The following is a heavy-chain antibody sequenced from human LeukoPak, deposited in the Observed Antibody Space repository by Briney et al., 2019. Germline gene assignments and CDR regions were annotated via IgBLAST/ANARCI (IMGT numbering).Heavy chain of an antibody. CDR3: AKRLVDCSSTSCYVGAYYFDY. D-gene: IGHD2-2*01. CDR1: GFTFSSYG. J-gene: IGHJ4*02. V-gene: IGHV3-30*18. CDR2: ISSDGSIK. Sequence: PGRSLRLSCAASGFTFSSYGMHWVRQAPGKGLEWVAVISSDGSIKYYRDSVKGRFTISRDNSKNTLYLQMNSLRAEDTAVYYCAKRLVDCSSTSCYVGAYYFDYWGQGTLVTVSS.